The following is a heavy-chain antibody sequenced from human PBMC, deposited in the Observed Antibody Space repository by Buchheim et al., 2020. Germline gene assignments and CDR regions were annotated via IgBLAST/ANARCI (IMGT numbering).Heavy chain of an antibody. D-gene: IGHD4-17*01. V-gene: IGHV3-23*01. CDR2: ISGSGGRT. J-gene: IGHJ4*02. CDR3: AKGGTGDYLRDY. Sequence: EVQLLESGGGLVQPGGSLRLSCAASGFTFSSYAMSWVRKAPGKGLEWVSAISGSGGRTNYEDSVKGRFTISRDNSKKKRVLQMNSLRAEDTAVYYCAKGGTGDYLRDYWGQGTL. CDR1: GFTFSSYA.